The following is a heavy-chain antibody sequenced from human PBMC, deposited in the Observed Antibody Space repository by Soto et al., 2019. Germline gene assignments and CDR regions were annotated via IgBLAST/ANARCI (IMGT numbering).Heavy chain of an antibody. CDR3: ARGLRSVLDY. V-gene: IGHV3-33*01. Sequence: GGSLRRSCVASGFIFSNFGIRWVRQAPGKGLECVAVISSDEKIKQYADSVRGRFAISRDNSKNTLYLQMTSLRAEDTAIYYCARGLRSVLDYWGQGTLVTVSS. CDR2: ISSDEKIK. D-gene: IGHD6-6*01. CDR1: GFIFSNFG. J-gene: IGHJ4*02.